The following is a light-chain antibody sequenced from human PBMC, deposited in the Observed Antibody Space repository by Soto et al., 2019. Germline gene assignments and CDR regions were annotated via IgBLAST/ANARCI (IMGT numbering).Light chain of an antibody. CDR3: QQSYRTPT. CDR1: QSISIY. CDR2: AAS. Sequence: DIQMTQSPSSLSASVGDRVIITCRASQSISIYLNWYQKKPGKAPKLLIYAASNLQSGVPSRFGGSGSGTDFTLTISSLQPEDFATYYCQQSYRTPTFGGRTKVEI. J-gene: IGKJ4*01. V-gene: IGKV1-39*01.